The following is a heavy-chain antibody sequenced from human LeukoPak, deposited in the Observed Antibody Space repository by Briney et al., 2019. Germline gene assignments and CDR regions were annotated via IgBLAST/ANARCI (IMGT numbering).Heavy chain of an antibody. J-gene: IGHJ4*02. D-gene: IGHD2-8*01. CDR2: INHSGST. CDR1: GFTFSSYA. CDR3: ARVESRRNGINFDY. Sequence: PGGSLRLSCAASGFTFSSYAMSWVRQPPGKGLEWIGEINHSGSTNYNPSLKSRVTISVDTSKNQFSLKLSSVTAADTAVYYCARVESRRNGINFDYWGQGTLVTVSS. V-gene: IGHV4-34*01.